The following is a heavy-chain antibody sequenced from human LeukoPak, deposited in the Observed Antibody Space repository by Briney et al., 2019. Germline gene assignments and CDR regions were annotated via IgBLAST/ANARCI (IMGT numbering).Heavy chain of an antibody. J-gene: IGHJ4*02. D-gene: IGHD6-19*01. CDR3: AREPAFVAGTFDY. CDR1: GYTFTGYY. Sequence: ASVKVSCKASGYTFTGYYMHWVRQAPGQGLEWMGWINPNSGGTNYAQKFQGRVTMTRDTSISTAYMELSRLRSDDTAVYYCAREPAFVAGTFDYWGQGTLGTVSS. V-gene: IGHV1-2*02. CDR2: INPNSGGT.